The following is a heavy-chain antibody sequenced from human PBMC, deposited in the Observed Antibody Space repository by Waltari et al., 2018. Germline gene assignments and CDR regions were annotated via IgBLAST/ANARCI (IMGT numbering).Heavy chain of an antibody. J-gene: IGHJ5*02. Sequence: QVQLVQSGVEVKKPGDSVTVSCKASGYIFIDHYIHWIRKAPGQGPEWVGRINPKSGVTKYAQNFQGRVTMTRDTSVNTAYMQLTSLTSDDTALFYCAREVVRTTMVDPWGQGTLVTVSS. CDR1: GYIFIDHY. CDR3: AREVVRTTMVDP. CDR2: INPKSGVT. V-gene: IGHV1-2*06. D-gene: IGHD1-1*01.